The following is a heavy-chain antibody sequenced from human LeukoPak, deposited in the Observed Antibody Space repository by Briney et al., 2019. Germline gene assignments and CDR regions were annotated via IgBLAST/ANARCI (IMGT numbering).Heavy chain of an antibody. Sequence: SETLSLTCTVSGSSISSGYYWGWIRQPPGKGLEWIGEINHSGSTNYNPSLKSRVTISVDTSKNQFSLKLSSVTAADTAVFYCARGGSSGFYRWGQGTLVTVSS. V-gene: IGHV4-38-2*02. D-gene: IGHD1-26*01. CDR3: ARGGSSGFYR. J-gene: IGHJ5*02. CDR1: GSSISSGYY. CDR2: INHSGST.